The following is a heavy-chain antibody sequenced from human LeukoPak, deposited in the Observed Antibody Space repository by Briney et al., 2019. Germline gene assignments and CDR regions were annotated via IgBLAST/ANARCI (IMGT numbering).Heavy chain of an antibody. CDR3: ARGGRAPRYYYYMDV. Sequence: SETLSLTCTVSGGSISSSSYYWSWIRQPAGKGLEWIGRIYTSGSTNYNPSLKSRVTMSVDTSKNQFSLKLSSVTAADTAVYYCARGGRAPRYYYYMDVWGKGTTVTVSS. CDR1: GGSISSSSYY. CDR2: IYTSGST. J-gene: IGHJ6*03. V-gene: IGHV4-61*02. D-gene: IGHD3-10*01.